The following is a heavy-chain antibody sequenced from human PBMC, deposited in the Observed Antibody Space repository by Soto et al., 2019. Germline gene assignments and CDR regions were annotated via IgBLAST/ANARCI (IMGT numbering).Heavy chain of an antibody. CDR3: ARSPTILPVYYYYYYMDV. D-gene: IGHD3-3*01. V-gene: IGHV1-8*01. Sequence: GASVKVSCKASGYTFTSYDINWVRQATGQGLEWMGWMNPNSGNTGYAQKFQGRVTMTRNTSISTAYMELSSLRSEDTAVYYCARSPTILPVYYYYYYMDVWGKGTTVTVSS. CDR2: MNPNSGNT. J-gene: IGHJ6*03. CDR1: GYTFTSYD.